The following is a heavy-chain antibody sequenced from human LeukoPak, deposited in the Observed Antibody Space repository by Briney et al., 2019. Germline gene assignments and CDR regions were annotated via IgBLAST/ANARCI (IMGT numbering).Heavy chain of an antibody. D-gene: IGHD4-23*01. Sequence: PGGSLRLSCAASGFTFSSHWMHWVRQAPGKGLVWISRINNDGGNAVYADSVNGRFTVSRDNAKNTLYLQMNSLRVEDTAVYYCARGRPHGNDYWGQGTLVTVSS. CDR2: INNDGGNA. V-gene: IGHV3-74*01. CDR3: ARGRPHGNDY. CDR1: GFTFSSHW. J-gene: IGHJ4*02.